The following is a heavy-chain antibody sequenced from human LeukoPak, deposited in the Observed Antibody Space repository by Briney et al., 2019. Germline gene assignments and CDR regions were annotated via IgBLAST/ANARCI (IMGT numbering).Heavy chain of an antibody. V-gene: IGHV4-59*01. CDR2: INYSGST. CDR3: ASGYYFDY. Sequence: SETLSFTCTVSGGSISSYCWSWIRQPPGKGLEWIGNINYSGSTNYNPSLKSRVTISVATSKNQISLRLSSATAADAAVYYCASGYYFDYWGQGTLVTVSS. D-gene: IGHD3-22*01. CDR1: GGSISSYC. J-gene: IGHJ4*02.